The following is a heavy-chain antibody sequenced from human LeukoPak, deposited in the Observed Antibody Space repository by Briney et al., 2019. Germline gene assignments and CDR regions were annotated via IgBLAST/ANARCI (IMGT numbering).Heavy chain of an antibody. Sequence: SETLSLTCTVSGGSISSGDYYWGWIRQPPGKGLEWIGYIYYSGSTYYNPSLKSRVTISVDTSKNQFSLKLSSVTAADTAVYCCARMLLRSPTSWLYPWGQGTLVTVSS. J-gene: IGHJ5*02. CDR1: GGSISSGDYY. D-gene: IGHD3-3*01. CDR2: IYYSGST. CDR3: ARMLLRSPTSWLYP. V-gene: IGHV4-30-4*08.